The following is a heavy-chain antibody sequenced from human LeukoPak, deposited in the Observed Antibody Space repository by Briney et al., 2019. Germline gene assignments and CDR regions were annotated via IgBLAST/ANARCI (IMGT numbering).Heavy chain of an antibody. CDR2: IYYSGST. CDR1: GGSISSSSYY. V-gene: IGHV4-39*01. D-gene: IGHD3-10*01. J-gene: IGHJ5*02. Sequence: KSSETLSLTCTVSGGSISSSSYYWGWIRQPPGKGLEWIGSIYYSGSTYYNPSLKSRVTISVDTSKNQFSLKLSSVTAADTAVYYCARRSNQYYYGSGYWFDPWGQGTLVTVSS. CDR3: ARRSNQYYYGSGYWFDP.